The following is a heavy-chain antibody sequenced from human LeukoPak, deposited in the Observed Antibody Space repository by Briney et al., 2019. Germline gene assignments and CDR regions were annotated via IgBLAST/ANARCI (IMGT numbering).Heavy chain of an antibody. V-gene: IGHV3-11*05. Sequence: PGGSLRLSCAASGFTSSDYYMSWVRQAPGKGLEWVSYISSTSTYTNYADSVKGRFTISRDNAKNSLYLQMNSLRAEDTAVYYCAKEFCSGVSCNLDYWGQGTLVTVSS. CDR3: AKEFCSGVSCNLDY. J-gene: IGHJ4*02. D-gene: IGHD2-15*01. CDR2: ISSTSTYT. CDR1: GFTSSDYY.